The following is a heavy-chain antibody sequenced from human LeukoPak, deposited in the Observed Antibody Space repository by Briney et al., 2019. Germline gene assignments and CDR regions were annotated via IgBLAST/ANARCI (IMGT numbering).Heavy chain of an antibody. CDR1: GGSFGTYY. D-gene: IGHD5-18*01. Sequence: ETLSLTCTVSGGSFGTYYWSWVRQAPGKGLEWVSDIYIGGSTYYADSLEGRFTISRDNSKNTLYLQINSLRAEDTAVYYCARTIVDTAIQVDAFDIWGQGTMVTVSS. CDR3: ARTIVDTAIQVDAFDI. CDR2: IYIGGST. J-gene: IGHJ3*02. V-gene: IGHV3-53*01.